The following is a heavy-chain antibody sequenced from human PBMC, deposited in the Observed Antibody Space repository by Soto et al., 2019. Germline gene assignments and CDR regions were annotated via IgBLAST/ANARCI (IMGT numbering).Heavy chain of an antibody. CDR1: GGSFTGYY. Sequence: QVQLQQWGAGLLKPSETLSLTCAVNGGSFTGYYWCWVRQPPGKGLEWIGEVKDGGVTNYSQSLMSRVPKSSDAPKKQFSLEVTSVTAADTAVYYCTRGQEGVVATHWDQGTLVTVSS. D-gene: IGHD5-12*01. J-gene: IGHJ4*02. V-gene: IGHV4-34*01. CDR2: VKDGGVT. CDR3: TRGQEGVVATH.